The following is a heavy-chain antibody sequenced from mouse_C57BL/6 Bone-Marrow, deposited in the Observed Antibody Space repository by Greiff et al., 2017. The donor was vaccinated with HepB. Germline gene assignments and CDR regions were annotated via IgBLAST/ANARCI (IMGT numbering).Heavy chain of an antibody. CDR3: ARSSACYYSGSSRVYAMDY. D-gene: IGHD1-1*01. V-gene: IGHV1-69*01. Sequence: VQLQQPGAELVMPGASVKLSCKASGYTFTRYWMHWVKQRPGQGLEWIGEIDPYDSYTNSNQKSKGKSTFTVDKTSSTAYIKLSSLTSEYSAVYYCARSSACYYSGSSRVYAMDYWGQGTSVTVSS. J-gene: IGHJ4*01. CDR2: IDPYDSYT. CDR1: GYTFTRYW.